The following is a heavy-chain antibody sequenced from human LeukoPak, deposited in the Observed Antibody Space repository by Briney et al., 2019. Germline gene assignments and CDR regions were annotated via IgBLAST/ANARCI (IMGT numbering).Heavy chain of an antibody. CDR3: ARDSVLRFLEWFPSWFDP. Sequence: GASVKVSCKASEYTFTSYYMHWVRQAPGQGLEWMGIINPSGGSTSYAQKFQGRVTMTRDTSTSTVYMELSSLRSEDTAVYYCARDSVLRFLEWFPSWFDPWGQGTLVTVSS. V-gene: IGHV1-46*01. J-gene: IGHJ5*02. CDR1: EYTFTSYY. CDR2: INPSGGST. D-gene: IGHD3-3*01.